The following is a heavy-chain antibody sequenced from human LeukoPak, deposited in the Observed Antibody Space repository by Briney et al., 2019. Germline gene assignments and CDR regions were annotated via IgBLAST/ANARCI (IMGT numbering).Heavy chain of an antibody. CDR2: IYYSGST. Sequence: SETLSLTCTVSGGSISSSSYYWGWIRQPPGKGLEWIGSIYYSGSTYYNPSLKSRVTISVDTSKNQFSLKLSSVTAADTAVYYCARQDYDFWSGYYTHFDYWGQGTLVTVSS. D-gene: IGHD3-3*01. V-gene: IGHV4-39*01. J-gene: IGHJ4*02. CDR1: GGSISSSSYY. CDR3: ARQDYDFWSGYYTHFDY.